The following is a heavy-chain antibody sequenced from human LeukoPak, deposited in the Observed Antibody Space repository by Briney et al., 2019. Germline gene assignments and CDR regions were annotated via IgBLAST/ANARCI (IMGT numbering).Heavy chain of an antibody. D-gene: IGHD3-22*01. CDR1: GGSISSYY. CDR2: IYYSGST. CDR3: ARHAAALVSSGYISNWFDP. Sequence: SETLSLTCTVSGGSISSYYLSWIRQPPAKGLEWIGYIYYSGSTNYNPSLKRRVTISVDTSKNQFSLKLSSVTAADTAVYYCARHAAALVSSGYISNWFDPWGQGTLVTVSS. J-gene: IGHJ5*02. V-gene: IGHV4-59*08.